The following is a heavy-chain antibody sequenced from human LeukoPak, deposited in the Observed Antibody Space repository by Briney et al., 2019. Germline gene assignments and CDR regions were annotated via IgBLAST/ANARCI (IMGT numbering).Heavy chain of an antibody. D-gene: IGHD2-2*01. J-gene: IGHJ3*02. Sequence: ASVKVSCNASGYTFTSYAMNWVRQAPGQGLEWMGWINTNTGNPTYAQGFTGRFVFSLDTSVSTAYLQISSLKAEDTAVYYCARDRDIVVVPAAMRGAFDIWGQGTMVTVSA. CDR1: GYTFTSYA. CDR3: ARDRDIVVVPAAMRGAFDI. V-gene: IGHV7-4-1*02. CDR2: INTNTGNP.